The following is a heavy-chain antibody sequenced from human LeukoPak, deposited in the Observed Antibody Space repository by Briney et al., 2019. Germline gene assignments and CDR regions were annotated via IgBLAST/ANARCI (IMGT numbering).Heavy chain of an antibody. CDR2: IYPDNSDT. Sequence: GESLKISCKGSGYSFTNYWIGWVRQMPGKGLEWMGIIYPDNSDTRYSPSFQGQVTISADKSISTAYLQWSSLKASDTAMYYCARRCSGGGCYSVSAFDIWGQGTMVTVSS. D-gene: IGHD2-15*01. CDR3: ARRCSGGGCYSVSAFDI. J-gene: IGHJ3*02. V-gene: IGHV5-51*01. CDR1: GYSFTNYW.